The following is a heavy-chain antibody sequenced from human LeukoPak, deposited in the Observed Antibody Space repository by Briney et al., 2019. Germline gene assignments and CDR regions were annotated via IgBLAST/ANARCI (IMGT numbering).Heavy chain of an antibody. CDR3: TRGLAPDPGYFDS. J-gene: IGHJ4*02. Sequence: PGGSLRLSCVVSGFSVSSNYMSWVRQAPGKGLEWVSSFFTNGNTYYAGSVKGRFTISRDNSKNTVYLQMNRLRAEDTAVYYCTRGLAPDPGYFDSWGQGTLVTVSS. CDR2: FFTNGNT. CDR1: GFSVSSNY. V-gene: IGHV3-53*01. D-gene: IGHD1-14*01.